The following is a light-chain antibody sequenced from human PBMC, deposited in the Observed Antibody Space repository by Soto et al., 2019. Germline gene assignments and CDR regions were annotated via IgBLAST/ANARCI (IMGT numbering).Light chain of an antibody. J-gene: IGLJ3*02. CDR3: AAWDDGLRGPV. Sequence: QSVLTQPPSASGTPGQRVTISCSGSNSNIGINAVYWYQQLPGAAPTFLIVSDSQRPSGVPDRFSASKSGTSATLAISGLRSEDEADYYGAAWDDGLRGPVFGGGTKDTVL. CDR1: NSNIGINA. V-gene: IGLV1-47*02. CDR2: SDS.